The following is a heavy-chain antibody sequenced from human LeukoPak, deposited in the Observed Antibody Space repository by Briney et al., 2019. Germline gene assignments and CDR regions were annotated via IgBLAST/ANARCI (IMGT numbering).Heavy chain of an antibody. CDR2: IYGGGGT. CDR1: GFSVSTYY. Sequence: GGSLRLSCAASGFSVSTYYMTWVRQALGKGLECVSVIYGGGGTYYADSVKGRFTISRDNSKNTIYLQMNSLRAEDTAIYYCARNPGAFDIWGQGTMVTVS. V-gene: IGHV3-66*01. CDR3: ARNPGAFDI. J-gene: IGHJ3*02.